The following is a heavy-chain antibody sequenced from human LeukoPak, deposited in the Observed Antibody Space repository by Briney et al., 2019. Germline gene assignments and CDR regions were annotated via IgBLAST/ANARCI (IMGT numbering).Heavy chain of an antibody. CDR2: FSVNDDTL. J-gene: IGHJ4*02. CDR1: GFTFGSQP. CDR3: ATPAGNFDY. D-gene: IGHD6-13*01. V-gene: IGHV3-23*01. Sequence: PGGSLRLSCVASGFTFGSQPMSWVRQAPGKGLEWVSAFSVNDDTLRYADSVKGRFTISRDNSKNTLYLQMNSLRAEDTAVYYCATPAGNFDYWGQGTLVTVSS.